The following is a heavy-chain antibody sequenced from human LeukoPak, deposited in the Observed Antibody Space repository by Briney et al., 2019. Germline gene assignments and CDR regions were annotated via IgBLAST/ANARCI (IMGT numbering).Heavy chain of an antibody. CDR2: INPNSGGT. CDR1: GYTFTCYY. J-gene: IGHJ5*02. Sequence: GASVKVSCKASGYTFTCYYMHWVRQAPGQGLEWMGWINPNSGGTNYAQKFQGRVTMTRDTSISTAYMELSRLRSDDTAVYYCARPYYYDSSGYNWFDPWGQGTLVTVSS. V-gene: IGHV1-2*02. CDR3: ARPYYYDSSGYNWFDP. D-gene: IGHD3-22*01.